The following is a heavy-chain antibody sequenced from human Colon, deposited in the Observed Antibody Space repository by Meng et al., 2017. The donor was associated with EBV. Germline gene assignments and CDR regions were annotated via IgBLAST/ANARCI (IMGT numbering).Heavy chain of an antibody. J-gene: IGHJ5*02. CDR2: IYHGVNI. CDR1: GDSITSGDYS. V-gene: IGHV4-30-2*06. CDR3: VRDTRRGGGWFDP. D-gene: IGHD3-10*01. Sequence: QVQFQESGSGLVRPSQTLSLTCAVSGDSITSGDYSWTWIRQSPGKGLEWIGYIYHGVNIYYTPSLRSRVTISVDKSRNQFSLKLTSVSAADTAVYYCVRDTRRGGGWFDPWGQGTLVTVSS.